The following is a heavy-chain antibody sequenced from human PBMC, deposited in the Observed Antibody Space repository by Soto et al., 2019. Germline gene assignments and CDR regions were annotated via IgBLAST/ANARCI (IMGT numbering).Heavy chain of an antibody. CDR3: ARRSSGS. CDR2: ISYDGSNI. D-gene: IGHD6-6*01. CDR1: GFTFSSYA. Sequence: QVQLVESGGGVVQPGRSLRLSCAASGFTFSSYAMHWVRQAPGKGLEWVAVISYDGSNIYYADSVKGRFTISRDNSKNTLYLQMNSRRAEETAVYYCARRSSGSWGQGTLVTVSS. J-gene: IGHJ5*02. V-gene: IGHV3-30-3*01.